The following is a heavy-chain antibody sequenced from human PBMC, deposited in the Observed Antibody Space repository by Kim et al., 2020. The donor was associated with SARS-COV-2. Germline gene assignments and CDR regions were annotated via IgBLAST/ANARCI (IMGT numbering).Heavy chain of an antibody. Sequence: GGSLRLSCAASGFIFNKYWMSWVRQAPGKGLEWVANVKKDGSETYYVDSVKGRFTISRDNANNSLYLQMNSLRAEDTAVYYCARENSDSGSNDGGDYYYGMDVWGQGTTVTVS. J-gene: IGHJ6*02. CDR2: VKKDGSET. CDR3: ARENSDSGSNDGGDYYYGMDV. V-gene: IGHV3-7*01. D-gene: IGHD3-10*01. CDR1: GFIFNKYW.